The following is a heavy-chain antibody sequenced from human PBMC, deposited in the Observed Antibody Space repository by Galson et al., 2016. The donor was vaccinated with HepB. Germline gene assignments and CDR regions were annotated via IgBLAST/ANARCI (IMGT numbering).Heavy chain of an antibody. CDR1: GFTFSRYG. J-gene: IGHJ5*02. Sequence: SLRLSCAASGFTFSRYGMHWVRQAPGKGLEWVAVILYDGSKKYYADSVKGRFTISRDNSKNTLYLQMNSLRAEDTAVYYCAGDPPSSGWAFDPWGQGTLVTVSS. D-gene: IGHD6-19*01. CDR3: AGDPPSSGWAFDP. CDR2: ILYDGSKK. V-gene: IGHV3-33*01.